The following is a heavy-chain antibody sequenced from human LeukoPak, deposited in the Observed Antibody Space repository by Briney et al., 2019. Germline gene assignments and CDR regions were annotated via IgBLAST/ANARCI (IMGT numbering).Heavy chain of an antibody. J-gene: IGHJ3*02. CDR3: ALLQTRKNPFDT. V-gene: IGHV3-48*02. CDR1: GFTFNSYN. D-gene: IGHD2-15*01. Sequence: GGSLRLSCAASGFTFNSYNMNWVRQAPGKGLEWVSYISSSTNTIYYADSVKGRFTISRDNAKNSLFLQMNSLRDEDTAVYYCALLQTRKNPFDTWGQGTMVTVSS. CDR2: ISSSTNTI.